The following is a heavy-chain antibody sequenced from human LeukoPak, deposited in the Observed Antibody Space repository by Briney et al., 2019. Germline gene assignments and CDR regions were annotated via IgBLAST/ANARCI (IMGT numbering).Heavy chain of an antibody. CDR3: ARDRTTLIDY. CDR1: GFTFSSYS. CDR2: ITSSSGTI. J-gene: IGHJ4*01. Sequence: GGSLRLSRSASGFTFSSYSMDWVRQAPGKGLEWLSYITSSSGTIYYADSVKGRFTVSRDNAKNSLYLQMNGLRDEDTAVYYCARDRTTLIDYWGQGIQVTVSS. D-gene: IGHD1-14*01. V-gene: IGHV3-48*02.